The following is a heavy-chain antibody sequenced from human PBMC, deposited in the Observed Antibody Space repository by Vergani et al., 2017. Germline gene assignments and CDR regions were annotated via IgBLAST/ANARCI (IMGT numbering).Heavy chain of an antibody. V-gene: IGHV4-59*11. D-gene: IGHD6-19*01. Sequence: QVQLQESGPGLVKSSETLSLTCSVSFDSIRNLYCNWIRQPPGKGLEWIGSIHYSENTNYNPSLKTRVTISVDTSKNQFSPTLTSVTAADTAVYYCASDTHSGQRADRWGQGILVTVTS. CDR2: IHYSENT. J-gene: IGHJ5*02. CDR3: ASDTHSGQRADR. CDR1: FDSIRNLY.